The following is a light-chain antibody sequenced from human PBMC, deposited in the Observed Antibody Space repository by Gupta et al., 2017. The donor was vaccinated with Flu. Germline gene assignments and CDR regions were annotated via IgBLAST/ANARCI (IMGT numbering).Light chain of an antibody. V-gene: IGLV1-44*01. CDR3: AAWDDSLHVLM. Sequence: RVTISCSGSSSNIGSNTVDWHPQVPGKAPQLLIYNDDRRPSAAHARFSGSKSGYSASLAISGLQSDDEADYFCAAWDDSLHVLMFGGGTKLTVL. J-gene: IGLJ3*02. CDR1: SSNIGSNT. CDR2: NDD.